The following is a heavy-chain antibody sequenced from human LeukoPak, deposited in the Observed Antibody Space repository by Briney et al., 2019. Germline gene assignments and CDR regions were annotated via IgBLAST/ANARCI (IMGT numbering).Heavy chain of an antibody. V-gene: IGHV3-23*01. D-gene: IGHD2-2*01. CDR2: ISSSGSSR. J-gene: IGHJ4*02. CDR1: GFTFSSFA. Sequence: GGSLRLSCAASGFTFSSFAMSWVRQAPGKGLEWVSAISSSGSSRPNADSVKGRFTISRDNSKNTLYLEMNSLRVEDTAIYYCAKTHIRSTNHFDYWGQGTLVTVSS. CDR3: AKTHIRSTNHFDY.